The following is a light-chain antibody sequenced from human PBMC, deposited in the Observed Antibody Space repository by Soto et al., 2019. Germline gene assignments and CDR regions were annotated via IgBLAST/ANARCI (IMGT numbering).Light chain of an antibody. J-gene: IGKJ4*01. Sequence: DIVMTQSPDSLAVSLGERATINCKSSQTVLYSSNNKNCLAWYQQKPGQPPKLLIYWASTRESGVPDRFSGSGSGTDFTLTISNLQAEDVAVYSCQQYHSLPLTFGGGTRVEIK. V-gene: IGKV4-1*01. CDR3: QQYHSLPLT. CDR2: WAS. CDR1: QTVLYSSNNKNC.